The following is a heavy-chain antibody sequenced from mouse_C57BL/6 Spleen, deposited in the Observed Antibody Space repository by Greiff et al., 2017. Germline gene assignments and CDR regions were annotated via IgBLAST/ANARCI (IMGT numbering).Heavy chain of an antibody. J-gene: IGHJ4*01. CDR2: LWSGGST. Sequence: QVQLQQSGPGLVQPSQSLSITCTVSGFSLTSYGVHWVRQSPGKGLEWLGVLWSGGSTDYNAAFISRLSISKDNSKSQVFFKMNSLQADDTAIYYCARNRGYYSNYERGMDYWGQGTSVTVSS. V-gene: IGHV2-2*01. CDR1: GFSLTSYG. D-gene: IGHD2-5*01. CDR3: ARNRGYYSNYERGMDY.